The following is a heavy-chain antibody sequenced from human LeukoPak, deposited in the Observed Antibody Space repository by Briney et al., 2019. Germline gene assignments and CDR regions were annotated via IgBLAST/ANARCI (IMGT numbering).Heavy chain of an antibody. Sequence: SETLSLTCTVSGGSISSYYWSWIRQPPGKGLEWIGYIYYSGSTNYNPSLKSRVTISVDTSKNQFSLKLNSVTAADTAVYYCARHAAYSNSLYYYYYYGMDVWGQGTTVTVSS. D-gene: IGHD4-11*01. V-gene: IGHV4-59*08. CDR2: IYYSGST. CDR3: ARHAAYSNSLYYYYYYGMDV. CDR1: GGSISSYY. J-gene: IGHJ6*02.